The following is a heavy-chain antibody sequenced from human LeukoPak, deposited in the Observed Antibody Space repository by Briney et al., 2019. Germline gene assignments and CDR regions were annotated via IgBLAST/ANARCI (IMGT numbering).Heavy chain of an antibody. V-gene: IGHV3-30*01. J-gene: IGHJ4*02. D-gene: IGHD3-10*01. CDR3: ARDSTYYYDSGSSGPHYFDN. CDR1: GFTFSNYA. CDR2: ISSGGTYE. Sequence: GGSLRPACAASGFTFSNYAMHWVRQAPGKGLEWVSLISSGGTYEYYADSVKGRFTISRDNSKNTLYLQLNSLRAEDTAVYYCARDSTYYYDSGSSGPHYFDNWGQGTLVTVSS.